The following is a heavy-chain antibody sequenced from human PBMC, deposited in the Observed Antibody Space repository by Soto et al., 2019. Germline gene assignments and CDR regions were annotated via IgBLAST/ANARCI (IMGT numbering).Heavy chain of an antibody. D-gene: IGHD6-19*01. CDR3: ARWGIAVGLFDY. CDR1: GYTFTSYY. V-gene: IGHV1-46*01. Sequence: QVQLVQSGAEVKKPGASVKVSCKASGYTFTSYYMHWVRQAPGQGLEWVGIIHTSGGSTTYARQFKGRLTMTRDTSTSTVYMELSSLRSEDTAVYYCARWGIAVGLFDYWGQGTLVTVSS. CDR2: IHTSGGST. J-gene: IGHJ4*02.